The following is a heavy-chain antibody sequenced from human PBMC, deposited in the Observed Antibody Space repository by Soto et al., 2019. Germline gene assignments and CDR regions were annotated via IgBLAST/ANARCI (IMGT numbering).Heavy chain of an antibody. V-gene: IGHV3-73*02. CDR2: IRSKVNNYAT. CDR3: TAYCSGGSCYLGDYFDY. D-gene: IGHD2-15*01. CDR1: GFTFSGSA. J-gene: IGHJ4*02. Sequence: EVQLVESGGGLVQPGGSLKLSCAASGFTFSGSAIHWVRQASGKGLEWVGRIRSKVNNYATAYAASVKGRFTISRDDSXNXXYLEMNSLNTEDTAIYYCTAYCSGGSCYLGDYFDYWGQGPLVTVSS.